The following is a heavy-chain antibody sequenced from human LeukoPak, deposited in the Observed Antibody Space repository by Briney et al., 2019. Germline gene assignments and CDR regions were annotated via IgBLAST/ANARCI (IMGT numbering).Heavy chain of an antibody. CDR2: IYYSGST. CDR1: GGPISSSSYY. V-gene: IGHV4-39*07. D-gene: IGHD7-27*01. Sequence: SETLSLTCTVSGGPISSSSYYWGWIRQPPGKGLEWIGSIYYSGSTYYDPSLKSRVTISVDTSKNQFSLKLSSVTAADTAVYYCARGSLNWGSYYFDYWGQGTLVTVSS. J-gene: IGHJ4*02. CDR3: ARGSLNWGSYYFDY.